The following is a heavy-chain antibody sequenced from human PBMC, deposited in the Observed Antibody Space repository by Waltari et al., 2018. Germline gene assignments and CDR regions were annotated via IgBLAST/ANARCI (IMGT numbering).Heavy chain of an antibody. CDR2: IYTSGST. CDR1: GGSISSYY. Sequence: QVQLQESGPGLVKPSETLSLTCTVSGGSISSYYWSWIRQPAGKGLGWIGRIYTSGSTNYNPSLKSRVTMSVDTSKNQFSLKLSSVTAADTAVYYCARDSVTYDFWSGHGLSSWFDPWGQGTLVTVSS. CDR3: ARDSVTYDFWSGHGLSSWFDP. V-gene: IGHV4-4*07. J-gene: IGHJ5*02. D-gene: IGHD3-3*01.